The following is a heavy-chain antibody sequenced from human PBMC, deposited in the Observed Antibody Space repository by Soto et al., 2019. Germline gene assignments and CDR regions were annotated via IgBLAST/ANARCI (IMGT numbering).Heavy chain of an antibody. CDR3: ARRPDIVATVEYYYYYGMDV. CDR2: IIPIFGTA. J-gene: IGHJ6*02. V-gene: IGHV1-69*13. D-gene: IGHD5-12*01. CDR1: GGTFSSYA. Sequence: GASVKVSCKASGGTFSSYAISWVRQAPGQGLEWMGGIIPIFGTANYAQKFQGRVTITADESTSTAYMELSSLRSEDTAVYYCARRPDIVATVEYYYYYGMDVWGQGTTVTVPS.